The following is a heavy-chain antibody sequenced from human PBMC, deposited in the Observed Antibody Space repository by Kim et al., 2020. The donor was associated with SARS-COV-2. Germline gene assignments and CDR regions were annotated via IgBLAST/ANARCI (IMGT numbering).Heavy chain of an antibody. J-gene: IGHJ4*02. Sequence: YADSVKGRFTISRDNSKNTLYLEMNSPRPEDTAVYYCARELGYSHGYSFDYWGQGTLVTVSS. CDR3: ARELGYSHGYSFDY. D-gene: IGHD5-18*01. V-gene: IGHV3-30*01.